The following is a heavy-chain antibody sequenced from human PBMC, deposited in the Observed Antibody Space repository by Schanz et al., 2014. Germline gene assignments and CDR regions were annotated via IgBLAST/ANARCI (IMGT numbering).Heavy chain of an antibody. CDR3: TRDRGALINHNDALDL. J-gene: IGHJ3*01. V-gene: IGHV3-30*04. CDR1: GFTFRGHA. Sequence: QVQLVESGGGLVKPGGSLRLSCAASGFTFRGHAMHWVRQAPGQGLEKEAVTSTDGTRTYYAASVRGRFTISRDNSKNTVYLQMNSLRSEDTAVYYCTRDRGALINHNDALDLWGQGTMVSVSS. D-gene: IGHD3-16*01. CDR2: TSTDGTRT.